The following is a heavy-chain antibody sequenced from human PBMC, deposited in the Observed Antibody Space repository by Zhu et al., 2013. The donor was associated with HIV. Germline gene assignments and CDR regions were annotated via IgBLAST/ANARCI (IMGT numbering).Heavy chain of an antibody. D-gene: IGHD1-7*01. V-gene: IGHV1-69*08. CDR2: IIPILGIA. Sequence: QVQLVQSGAEVKKPGSSVKVSCKASGGTFSSYTISWVRQAPGQGLEWMGRIIPILGIANYAQKFQGRVTITADKSTSTAYMELSSLRSEDTAVYYCARDRAPDTISYNWNYVLPYYFDYWGQGTLVTVSS. CDR3: ARDRAPDTISYNWNYVLPYYFDY. J-gene: IGHJ4*02. CDR1: GGTFSSYT.